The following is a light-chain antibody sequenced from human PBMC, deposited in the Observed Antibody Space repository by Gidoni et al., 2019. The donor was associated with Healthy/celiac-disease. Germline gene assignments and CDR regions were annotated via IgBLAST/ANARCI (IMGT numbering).Light chain of an antibody. J-gene: IGKJ4*01. CDR3: QQYYSTLLT. Sequence: DIVMTQSPDSLAVSLGERATINCKSSQSVLYSSNNKNYLAWYQQKPGQPPKLLIYWTSTRESGVPDRFSGSGSGTDFTLTISSLQAKDGAVYYCQQYYSTLLTFGGXTKVEIK. V-gene: IGKV4-1*01. CDR2: WTS. CDR1: QSVLYSSNNKNY.